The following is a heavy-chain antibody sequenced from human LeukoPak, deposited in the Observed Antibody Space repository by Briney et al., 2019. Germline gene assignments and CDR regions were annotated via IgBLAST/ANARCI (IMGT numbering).Heavy chain of an antibody. CDR3: AREGIVATLDY. Sequence: GGSLRLSCAASGFSFSNYGMHWVRQAPGKGLEWVAVIWYGGVNKYYADSVKGRFTISRDMPKNTLYLQMNSLRAEDTAVYYCAREGIVATLDYWGQGTLVTVSS. D-gene: IGHD5-12*01. CDR2: IWYGGVNK. V-gene: IGHV3-33*01. CDR1: GFSFSNYG. J-gene: IGHJ4*02.